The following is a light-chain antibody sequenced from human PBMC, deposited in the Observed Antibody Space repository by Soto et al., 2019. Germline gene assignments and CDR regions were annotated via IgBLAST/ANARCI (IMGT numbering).Light chain of an antibody. Sequence: DVVMTQSPLSLPVTLGQPASISCRSSQSLVYSDGNTYLNWFQQRPGQSPRRLIYKVSNRDSGVPDIFSGSGSGTDFTLEISRVEAEDVGVYYCMQGTHWPPMYTFGQGTKLEIK. V-gene: IGKV2-30*01. CDR3: MQGTHWPPMYT. J-gene: IGKJ2*01. CDR1: QSLVYSDGNTY. CDR2: KVS.